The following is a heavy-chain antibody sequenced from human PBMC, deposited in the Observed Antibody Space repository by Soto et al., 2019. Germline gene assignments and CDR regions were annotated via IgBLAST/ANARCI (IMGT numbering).Heavy chain of an antibody. J-gene: IGHJ4*02. D-gene: IGHD3-16*02. V-gene: IGHV4-39*01. CDR2: IYYSGST. Sequence: SETLSLTCTVSGGSISSSSYYWVWIRHPPGKGLEWIGSIYYSGSTYYNPSLKSRVTISVDTSKNQFSLKLSSVTAADTAVYYCARLSRDLRYYDYVWGSYRYPYYFDYWGQGTLVTVSS. CDR1: GGSISSSSYY. CDR3: ARLSRDLRYYDYVWGSYRYPYYFDY.